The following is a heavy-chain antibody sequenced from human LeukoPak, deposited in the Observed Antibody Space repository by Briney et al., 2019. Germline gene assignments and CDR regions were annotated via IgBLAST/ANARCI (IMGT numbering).Heavy chain of an antibody. Sequence: HPGGSLRLSCAASGFTFSSYGMHWVRQAPGKGLEWVAFIRYDGSDKHYADSVKGRFTISRDNSKNTLYLQMNSLRAEDTAVYYCAKSIPTIAVAVSTRQWGQGTLVTVSS. CDR2: IRYDGSDK. CDR3: AKSIPTIAVAVSTRQ. D-gene: IGHD6-19*01. CDR1: GFTFSSYG. V-gene: IGHV3-30*02. J-gene: IGHJ4*02.